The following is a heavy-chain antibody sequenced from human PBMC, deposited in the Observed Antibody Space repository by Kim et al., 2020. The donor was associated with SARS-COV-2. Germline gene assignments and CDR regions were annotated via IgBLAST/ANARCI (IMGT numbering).Heavy chain of an antibody. CDR1: GYSFTGYY. CDR2: INPNSGDT. Sequence: ASVKVSCKASGYSFTGYYIHWVRQAPGQGLEWMGWINPNSGDTNYAQKFQGRVTMTRDTSISTAYMELSRLTSDDTAVYYCARAYSSSSGWFDPWGQGTLVTVSS. J-gene: IGHJ5*02. D-gene: IGHD6-6*01. CDR3: ARAYSSSSGWFDP. V-gene: IGHV1-2*02.